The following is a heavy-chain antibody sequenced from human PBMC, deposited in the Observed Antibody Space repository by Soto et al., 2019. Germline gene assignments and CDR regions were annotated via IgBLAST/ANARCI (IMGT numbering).Heavy chain of an antibody. CDR3: ARDTTSITMPV. Sequence: GGSLRLSCAGSGFPFSTYEMNWVRQAPGKGLEWIAHITTSGSDMNYADSVKGRFTISRDNAKNSLYLQMNSLRAEDTAVYYCARDTTSITMPVWGQGTTVTVSS. CDR1: GFPFSTYE. CDR2: ITTSGSDM. J-gene: IGHJ6*02. V-gene: IGHV3-21*05. D-gene: IGHD3-10*01.